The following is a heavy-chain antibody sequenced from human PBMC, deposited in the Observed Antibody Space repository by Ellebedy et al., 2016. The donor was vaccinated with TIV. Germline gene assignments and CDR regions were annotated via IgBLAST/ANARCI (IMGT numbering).Heavy chain of an antibody. V-gene: IGHV3-30*01. J-gene: IGHJ4*02. CDR3: AREASGNSAYFDY. CDR2: ISYDGSNK. CDR1: GFTFRSYA. D-gene: IGHD4-23*01. Sequence: GGSLRLSCAASGFTFRSYAMHWVRQAPGKGLEWVAVISYDGSNKYYADSVKGRFTISRDNSKNTLYLQMNSLRAEDTAVYYCAREASGNSAYFDYWGQGTLVTVSS.